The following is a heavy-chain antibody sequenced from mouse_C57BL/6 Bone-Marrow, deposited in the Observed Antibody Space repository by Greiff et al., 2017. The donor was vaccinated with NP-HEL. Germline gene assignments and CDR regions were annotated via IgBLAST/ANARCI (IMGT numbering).Heavy chain of an antibody. CDR3: ARLGDY. Sequence: QVQLKESGAELMKPGASVKLSCKATGYTFTGYWIEWVKQRPGHGLEWIGEILPGSGSTNYNAKFKGKATFTADTSSNTAYMQLSSLTTEDSAIYYCARLGDYWGQGTTLTVSS. CDR2: ILPGSGST. CDR1: GYTFTGYW. D-gene: IGHD4-1*01. J-gene: IGHJ2*01. V-gene: IGHV1-9*01.